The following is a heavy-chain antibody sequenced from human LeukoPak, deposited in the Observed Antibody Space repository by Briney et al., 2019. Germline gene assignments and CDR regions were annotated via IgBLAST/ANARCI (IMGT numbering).Heavy chain of an antibody. V-gene: IGHV3-15*01. CDR2: VKTKGDGGAA. CDR1: GITFTNAW. D-gene: IGHD2-8*01. J-gene: IGHJ5*02. Sequence: GGSLRLSCEGSGITFTNAWLTWVRQAPGKGLEWIGRVKTKGDGGAADYAAPVKGRFTISRDDSTKTLYLQMNSLKTEDTAVYYCTTDRMIYATNWAVSWFDPWGQGTLVTVSS. CDR3: TTDRMIYATNWAVSWFDP.